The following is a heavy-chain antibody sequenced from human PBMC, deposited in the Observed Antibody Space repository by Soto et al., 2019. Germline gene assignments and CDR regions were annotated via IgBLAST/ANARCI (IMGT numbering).Heavy chain of an antibody. Sequence: GGSLRLSCAASGFTFDDYAMHWVRQAPGKGLEWVSGISWNSGSIGYADSVKGRFTISRDNAKNSLYLQMNSLRAEDTAVYYCAKGAQWIQLWLIGHYWGQGTLVTVSS. V-gene: IGHV3-9*01. CDR1: GFTFDDYA. J-gene: IGHJ4*02. CDR3: AKGAQWIQLWLIGHY. D-gene: IGHD5-18*01. CDR2: ISWNSGSI.